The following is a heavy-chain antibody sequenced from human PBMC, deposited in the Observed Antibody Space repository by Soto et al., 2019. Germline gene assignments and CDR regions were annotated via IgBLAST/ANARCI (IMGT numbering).Heavy chain of an antibody. CDR1: GGSISSGGYD. V-gene: IGHV4-31*03. J-gene: IGHJ5*02. D-gene: IGHD3-22*01. CDR2: IHYSGST. CDR3: ATYDSSDYYSGSPIGWFDP. Sequence: PSETLALTCTVSGGSISSGGYDWSWIRHRPGKGLEWLGHIHYSGSTYYNPSLKSRVTISVDTSKNQFSLKLSSVTAADTAVYYCATYDSSDYYSGSPIGWFDPWGQGTLVTVS.